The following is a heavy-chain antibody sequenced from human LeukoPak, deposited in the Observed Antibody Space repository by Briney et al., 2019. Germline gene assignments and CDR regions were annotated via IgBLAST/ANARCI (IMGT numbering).Heavy chain of an antibody. CDR3: ARGARYDYVWGSYRYYLDY. CDR2: INPNSGGT. CDR1: GYTFTGYY. D-gene: IGHD3-16*02. J-gene: IGHJ4*02. V-gene: IGHV1-2*02. Sequence: ASVKVSCKASGYTFTGYYMHWVRQAPGQGLEWMGWINPNSGGTNYAQKFQGRVTMTRDTSISTAYMELSRLRSDDTAVYYCARGARYDYVWGSYRYYLDYWGQGTLVTVSS.